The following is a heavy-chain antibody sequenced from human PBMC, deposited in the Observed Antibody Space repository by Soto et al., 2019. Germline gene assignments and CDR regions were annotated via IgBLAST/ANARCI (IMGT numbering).Heavy chain of an antibody. J-gene: IGHJ4*02. Sequence: QVQLVESGGGVVQPGGSLRLSCVVSESIFTGYGMHWVRQAPVKGLDWVAVIWYDGSNKYYADSVKGRFTISRDNSKNTLFLQMDSLRDEDTAVYYCVRDGIGGTPFRGYLDYWGQGVLVTVSS. V-gene: IGHV3-33*01. CDR3: VRDGIGGTPFRGYLDY. D-gene: IGHD2-15*01. CDR1: ESIFTGYG. CDR2: IWYDGSNK.